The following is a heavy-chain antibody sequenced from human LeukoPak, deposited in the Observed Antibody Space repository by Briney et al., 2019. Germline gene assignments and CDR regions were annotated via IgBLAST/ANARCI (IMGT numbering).Heavy chain of an antibody. V-gene: IGHV4-59*01. J-gene: IGHJ3*02. CDR3: AREAGLDEYSSSSGAFDI. CDR2: IYYSGST. Sequence: SETLSLTCTVSGGSISSYYWSWIRQPPGKGLEWIGYIYYSGSTNYNPSLKSRVTISVDTSKNQFSLKLSSVTAADTAVYYCAREAGLDEYSSSSGAFDIWGQGTMVTVSS. CDR1: GGSISSYY. D-gene: IGHD6-6*01.